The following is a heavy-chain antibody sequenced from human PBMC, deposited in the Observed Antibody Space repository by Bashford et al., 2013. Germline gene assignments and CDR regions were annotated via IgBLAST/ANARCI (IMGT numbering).Heavy chain of an antibody. CDR3: ARDNSSSKYGYFDY. CDR2: ISSSSSYI. J-gene: IGHJ4*02. D-gene: IGHD6-6*01. V-gene: IGHV3-21*01. Sequence: VRQAPGKGLEWVSSISSSSSYIYYADSVKGRFTISRDNAKNSLYLQMNSLRAEDTAVYYCARDNSSSKYGYFDYWGQGTLVTVSS.